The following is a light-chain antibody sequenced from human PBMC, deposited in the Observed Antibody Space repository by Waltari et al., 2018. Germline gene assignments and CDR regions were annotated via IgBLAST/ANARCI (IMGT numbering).Light chain of an antibody. CDR1: QSLTTRY. Sequence: ASQSLTTRYLAWYQQKPGQAPMLHIYAASSRAIGVPAWFCARGSGTSLTLSIRRLEPEDSAVYYCQQYGSLILYTFGQGTKLESK. J-gene: IGKJ2*01. CDR2: AAS. V-gene: IGKV3-20*01. CDR3: QQYGSLILYT.